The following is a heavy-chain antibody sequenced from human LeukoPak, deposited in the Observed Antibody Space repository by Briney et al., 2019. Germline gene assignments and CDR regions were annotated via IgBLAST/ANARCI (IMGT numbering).Heavy chain of an antibody. J-gene: IGHJ4*02. V-gene: IGHV3-23*01. CDR1: GFSFSSDA. Sequence: TGGSLRLSCAASGFSFSSDAMSWVRQPPGKGLEWVSAISGSGGSTYYADSVTGRFIISRDNSTNTLYLQMSSLRAEDTAVYYCAKGLRFFDYWGQGTLVTVSA. CDR2: ISGSGGST. D-gene: IGHD3-3*01. CDR3: AKGLRFFDY.